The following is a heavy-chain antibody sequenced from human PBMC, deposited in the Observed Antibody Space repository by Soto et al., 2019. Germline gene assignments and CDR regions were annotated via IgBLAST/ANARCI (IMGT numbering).Heavy chain of an antibody. CDR3: AEASGGDYVVDY. CDR2: ISGSGGST. V-gene: IGHV3-23*01. Sequence: EVQLLESGGGLVQPGGSLRLSCAASGFTFSSYAMSWVRQAPGKGLEWVSAISGSGGSTYYADSVKGRFTISRDNSKNTLYLQMNSMRAEDTAVYYCAEASGGDYVVDYWGQGTLVTVSS. D-gene: IGHD4-17*01. J-gene: IGHJ4*02. CDR1: GFTFSSYA.